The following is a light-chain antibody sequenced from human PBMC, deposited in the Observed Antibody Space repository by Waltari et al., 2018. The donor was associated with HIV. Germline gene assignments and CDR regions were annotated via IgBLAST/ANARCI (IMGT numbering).Light chain of an antibody. V-gene: IGLV2-23*01. CDR1: SSDVGRYNL. CDR3: CSYAGSSLYV. Sequence: QSALTQPASVSGSPGQSITISCTGTSSDVGRYNLVSWYQQHPGKAPKLMIYEGSKRPSGVSNRFSGSKSGNTASLTISGLQAEDEADYYCCSYAGSSLYVVGTGTKVTVL. CDR2: EGS. J-gene: IGLJ1*01.